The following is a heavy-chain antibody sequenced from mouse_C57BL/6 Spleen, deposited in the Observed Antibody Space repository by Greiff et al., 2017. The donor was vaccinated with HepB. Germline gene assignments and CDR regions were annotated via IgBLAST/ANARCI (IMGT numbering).Heavy chain of an antibody. Sequence: QVQLQQPGAELVKPGASVKMSCKASGYTFTSYWITWVKQRPGQGLEWIGDIYPGSGSTNYNEKFTSKATLTVDTSSSTAYMQLSSLTSEDSAVYYCARHYGSSYDYAMDYWGQGTSVTVSS. CDR2: IYPGSGST. D-gene: IGHD1-1*01. V-gene: IGHV1-55*01. J-gene: IGHJ4*01. CDR3: ARHYGSSYDYAMDY. CDR1: GYTFTSYW.